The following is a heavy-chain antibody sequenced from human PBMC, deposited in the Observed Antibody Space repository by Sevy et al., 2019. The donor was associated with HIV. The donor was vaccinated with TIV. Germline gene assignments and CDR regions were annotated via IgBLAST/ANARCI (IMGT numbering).Heavy chain of an antibody. CDR1: GGSISSSNYY. CDR3: ATRLSILYYFDL. CDR2: VYYSGST. D-gene: IGHD2-21*01. V-gene: IGHV4-39*01. Sequence: SETLSLTCSVSGGSISSSNYYWAWIRQPPGKGLEWVGSVYYSGSTYYNPSLKSRLTISVDMSQNQFSLTLNSVTAVDTAVYYCATRLSILYYFDLWGQGTPVTVSS. J-gene: IGHJ4*02.